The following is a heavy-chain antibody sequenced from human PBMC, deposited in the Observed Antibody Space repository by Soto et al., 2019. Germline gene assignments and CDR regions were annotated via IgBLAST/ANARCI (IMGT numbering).Heavy chain of an antibody. V-gene: IGHV4-59*01. Sequence: SETLSLTCTVSGGSISSYYWSWIRQPPGKGLEWIGYIYYSGSTNYNPSLKSRVTISVDTSKNQFSLKLSSVTAADTAVYYCARSEHNAKLGILDFDYWGQGTLVTVSS. CDR1: GGSISSYY. D-gene: IGHD7-27*01. CDR2: IYYSGST. CDR3: ARSEHNAKLGILDFDY. J-gene: IGHJ4*02.